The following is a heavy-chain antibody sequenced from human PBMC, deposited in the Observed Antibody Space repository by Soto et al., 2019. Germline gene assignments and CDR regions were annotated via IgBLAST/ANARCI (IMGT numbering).Heavy chain of an antibody. J-gene: IGHJ5*02. CDR2: ISAYDGNT. CDR1: GFTFTSYG. Sequence: ASVKASCKASGFTFTSYGISWVRQAPGQGLEGRGWISAYDGNTNYAQKLQGRVTETTNTSTSTAYMELRSLRSDDKSVYYVAKYRWGGELPVDHWGQGTLVTVSS. CDR3: AKYRWGGELPVDH. V-gene: IGHV1-18*04. D-gene: IGHD2-21*01.